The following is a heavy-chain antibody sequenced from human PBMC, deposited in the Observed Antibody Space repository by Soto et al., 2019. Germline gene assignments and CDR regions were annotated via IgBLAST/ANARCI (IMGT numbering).Heavy chain of an antibody. D-gene: IGHD6-19*01. CDR3: AKDLMLASGWPYYYYYGMDV. CDR2: ISYDGSNK. J-gene: IGHJ6*02. V-gene: IGHV3-30*18. CDR1: GFTFSSYG. Sequence: GSLRLSCAASGFTFSSYGMHWVRQAPGKGLEWVAVISYDGSNKYYADSVKGRFTISRDNSKNTLYLQMNSLRAEDTAVYYCAKDLMLASGWPYYYYYGMDVWGQGTTVTVSS.